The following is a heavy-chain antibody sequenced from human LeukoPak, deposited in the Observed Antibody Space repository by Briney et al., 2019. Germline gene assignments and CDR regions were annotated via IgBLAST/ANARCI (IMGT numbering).Heavy chain of an antibody. CDR3: AREGRTYYDFWSGYSYAFDI. Sequence: GGSLRLSCAASGFTFSSYWMSWVRQAPGKGLEWVANIKQDGSEKYYVDSVKGRFTISRDNAKNSLYLQMNSLRAEDTAVYYCAREGRTYYDFWSGYSYAFDIWGQGTMVTVSS. CDR2: IKQDGSEK. J-gene: IGHJ3*02. CDR1: GFTFSSYW. D-gene: IGHD3-3*01. V-gene: IGHV3-7*01.